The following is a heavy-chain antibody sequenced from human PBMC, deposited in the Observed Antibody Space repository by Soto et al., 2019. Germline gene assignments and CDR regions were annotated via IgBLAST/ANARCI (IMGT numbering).Heavy chain of an antibody. CDR2: ISGSGGST. CDR1: GFTFSSYA. V-gene: IGHV3-23*01. Sequence: WGSLRLSCEASGFTFSSYAIILIRHSPFRCLEWVSSISGSGGSTYHADSVNGRFTISRDNSKNTVFLQMNSLRAEDTAVYYCAKGSPYSASYKEDGFDIWGQGSLVTVS. D-gene: IGHD1-26*01. J-gene: IGHJ3*02. CDR3: AKGSPYSASYKEDGFDI.